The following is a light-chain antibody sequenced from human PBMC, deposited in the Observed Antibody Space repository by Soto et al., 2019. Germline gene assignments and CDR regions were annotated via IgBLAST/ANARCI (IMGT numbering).Light chain of an antibody. J-gene: IGKJ1*01. CDR3: QQHNNWPPWT. CDR1: QSVSNN. V-gene: IGKV3-15*01. Sequence: EVVLTQSPGTLSLSPGERATLSCRASQSVSNNYFAWYQQKPGQAPRLLMYGASTRATGIPVRFSGSGSGTEFTLTISSLQSEDFAVYYCQQHNNWPPWTFGQGTKVEIK. CDR2: GAS.